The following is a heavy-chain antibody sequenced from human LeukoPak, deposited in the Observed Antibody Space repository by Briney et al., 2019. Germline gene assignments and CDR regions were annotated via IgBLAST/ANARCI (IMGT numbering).Heavy chain of an antibody. J-gene: IGHJ4*02. CDR1: GYRFTSYW. V-gene: IGHV5-51*01. D-gene: IGHD3-22*01. CDR2: IYPGDYDT. Sequence: GGYPKIYLKGSGYRFTSYWIGWVRQMPGKGLEGMGIIYPGDYDTRYSPSFQGQVTISADKSISTAYLQWSSLKASDTAMYYCARVHDSSGGWDYWGQGTLVTVSS. CDR3: ARVHDSSGGWDY.